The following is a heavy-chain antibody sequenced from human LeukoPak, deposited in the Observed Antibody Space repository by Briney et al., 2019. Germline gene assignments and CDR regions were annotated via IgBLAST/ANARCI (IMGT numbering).Heavy chain of an antibody. CDR2: ISWNSGSI. V-gene: IGHV3-9*01. Sequence: PGGSLRLSCAASGFTFDDYAMHWVRQAPGKGLEWVSGISWNSGSIGYADSVKGRFTISRDNAKNSLYLQMNSPRAEDTALYYCAKDRIAAGNWGQGTLVTVSS. J-gene: IGHJ4*02. D-gene: IGHD6-13*01. CDR3: AKDRIAAGN. CDR1: GFTFDDYA.